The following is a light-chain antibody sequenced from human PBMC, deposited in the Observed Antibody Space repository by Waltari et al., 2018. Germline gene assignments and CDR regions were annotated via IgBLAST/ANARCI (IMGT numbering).Light chain of an antibody. Sequence: SSELTQDPAVSVALGQTVRITCQADSRNRYYASWYQQRAGQAPLLVIYGKNKRPSGIPDRFSGSSLGDTSSLTITAARAEDEADYYCSSRDIRGIQLLFGGGTKLTVL. J-gene: IGLJ3*02. CDR3: SSRDIRGIQLL. CDR1: SRNRYY. V-gene: IGLV3-19*01. CDR2: GKN.